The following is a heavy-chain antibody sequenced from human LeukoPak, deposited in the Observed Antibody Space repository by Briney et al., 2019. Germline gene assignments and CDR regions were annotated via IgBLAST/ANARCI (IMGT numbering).Heavy chain of an antibody. CDR2: IIPIFGTA. CDR3: ARANYDYVWGSYSTFDY. J-gene: IGHJ4*02. Sequence: ASVKVSCKASGGTFSSYAISWVRQAPGQGLKWMGGIIPIFGTANYAQKFQGRVTITAYESTSTAYMELSSLRSEDTAVYYCARANYDYVWGSYSTFDYWGQGTLVTVSS. V-gene: IGHV1-69*13. D-gene: IGHD3-16*01. CDR1: GGTFSSYA.